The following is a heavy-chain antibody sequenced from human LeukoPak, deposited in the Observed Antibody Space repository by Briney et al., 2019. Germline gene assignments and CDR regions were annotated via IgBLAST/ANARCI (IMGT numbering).Heavy chain of an antibody. CDR3: ARRYDYVWGSYRYFDY. CDR1: GGSISSSSYY. V-gene: IGHV4-39*01. Sequence: SETLPLTCTVSGGSISSSSYYWGWIRQPPGKGLEWIGSIYYSGSTYYNPSLKSRVTISVDTSKNQFSLKLSSVTAADTAVYYCARRYDYVWGSYRYFDYWGQGTLVTVSS. D-gene: IGHD3-16*02. CDR2: IYYSGST. J-gene: IGHJ4*02.